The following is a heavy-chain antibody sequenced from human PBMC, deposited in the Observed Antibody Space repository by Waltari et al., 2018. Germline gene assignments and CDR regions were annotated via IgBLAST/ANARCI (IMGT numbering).Heavy chain of an antibody. CDR3: ASSKTQYNYGFPFDY. CDR2: GYMSGQT. V-gene: IGHV4-4*07. D-gene: IGHD5-18*01. Sequence: QVQLQESGPGLVKPSDTLSLTCTFSGGSINDFYWSWIRQPAGKGLGWIGRGYMSGQTNLRPSLTNRVSMSVDTSKNQLSLKLTSLTAADTAVYYCASSKTQYNYGFPFDYWGQGTLVTVSS. CDR1: GGSINDFY. J-gene: IGHJ4*02.